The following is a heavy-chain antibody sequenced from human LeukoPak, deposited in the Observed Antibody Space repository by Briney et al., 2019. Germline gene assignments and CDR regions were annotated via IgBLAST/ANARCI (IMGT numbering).Heavy chain of an antibody. CDR3: ARDRRISRYSGSYYGVPLWDY. Sequence: GASVKVSCKASGYTFTSYGISWVRQAPGQGLEWMGWISAYNSNTNYAQKLQGRVTMTTDTSTTTAYMELSRLRSDDTAVYYCARDRRISRYSGSYYGVPLWDYWGQGTLVTVSS. J-gene: IGHJ4*02. D-gene: IGHD1-26*01. CDR1: GYTFTSYG. CDR2: ISAYNSNT. V-gene: IGHV1-18*01.